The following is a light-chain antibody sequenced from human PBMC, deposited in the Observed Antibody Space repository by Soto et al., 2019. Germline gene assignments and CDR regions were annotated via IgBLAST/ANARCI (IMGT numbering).Light chain of an antibody. Sequence: QSVLTQSPSASASLGASVKLTCTLSSGHSSYAIAWHQQQPEKGPRYLMKLNSDGSHNKGDGIPGRFSGSSSGAERYLTISSLQSEDEADYYCQTWGTGTLVFGGGTKVTVL. CDR2: LNSDGSH. CDR1: SGHSSYA. J-gene: IGLJ2*01. CDR3: QTWGTGTLV. V-gene: IGLV4-69*01.